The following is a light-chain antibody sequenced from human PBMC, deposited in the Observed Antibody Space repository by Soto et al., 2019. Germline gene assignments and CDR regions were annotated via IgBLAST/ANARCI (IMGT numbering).Light chain of an antibody. CDR2: SNS. V-gene: IGLV1-40*01. Sequence: QSVLTQPPSVSGAPGQRVTISCTGSSSNVGAGYDVHWYQQSPGTDPKLLIYSNSNRPSGVPDRFSGFKSGTSASLAITGLQAEDEADYYCQSYDSSLSGDVFGTGTKLTVL. J-gene: IGLJ1*01. CDR3: QSYDSSLSGDV. CDR1: SSNVGAGYD.